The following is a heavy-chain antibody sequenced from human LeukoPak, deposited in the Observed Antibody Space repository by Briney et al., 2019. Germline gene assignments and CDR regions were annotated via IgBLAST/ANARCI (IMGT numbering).Heavy chain of an antibody. Sequence: GESLKISCAASGFTFSSYGMHWVRQAPGKGLEWVAVIWYDGSNKYYADSVKGRFTISRDNSKNTLYLQMNSLRAEDTAVYYCARDPRQWLAYYFDYWGQGTLVTVSS. CDR2: IWYDGSNK. V-gene: IGHV3-33*01. CDR3: ARDPRQWLAYYFDY. J-gene: IGHJ4*02. CDR1: GFTFSSYG. D-gene: IGHD6-19*01.